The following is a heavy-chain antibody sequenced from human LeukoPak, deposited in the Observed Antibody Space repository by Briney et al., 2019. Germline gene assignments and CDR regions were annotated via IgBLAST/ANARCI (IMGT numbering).Heavy chain of an antibody. J-gene: IGHJ4*02. Sequence: GGSLRLSCAASGFTVSSNFMSWVRQAPGKGLEWVSVIYSGGSTYYADSVKGRFTISGDNSKNTLYLQMNSLRAVDTAVYYCARRPARTFYYFDCWGQGTLVTVSS. CDR3: ARRPARTFYYFDC. CDR1: GFTVSSNF. CDR2: IYSGGST. D-gene: IGHD3-3*02. V-gene: IGHV3-66*04.